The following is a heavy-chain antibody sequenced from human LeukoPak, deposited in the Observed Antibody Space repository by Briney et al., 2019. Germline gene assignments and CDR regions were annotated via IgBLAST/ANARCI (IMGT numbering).Heavy chain of an antibody. CDR2: IHYIGTT. CDR1: GASITSYY. Sequence: SETLSLTCTVTGASITSYYWKWLRQPPGKGLEYIGHIHYIGTTNYNPSLKSRVTMSVDTSKNQFSLRLISVTASDTAVYFCAGAPDQHYFDYWGQGSLVAVSS. J-gene: IGHJ4*02. V-gene: IGHV4-59*01. CDR3: AGAPDQHYFDY.